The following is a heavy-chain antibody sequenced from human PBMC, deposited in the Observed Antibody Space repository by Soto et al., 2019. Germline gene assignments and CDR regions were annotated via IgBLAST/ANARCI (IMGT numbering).Heavy chain of an antibody. J-gene: IGHJ4*02. Sequence: GESLKISCKGSGYNFANHWIGWVRQMPGKGLEWMGIIYPGNSDTRYSPSFQGQVTISADTSISTAYLEWSSLKASDTAIYYCARHVYYDVLKKNYWGQGTLVTVSS. CDR2: IYPGNSDT. V-gene: IGHV5-51*01. CDR1: GYNFANHW. CDR3: ARHVYYDVLKKNY. D-gene: IGHD3-9*01.